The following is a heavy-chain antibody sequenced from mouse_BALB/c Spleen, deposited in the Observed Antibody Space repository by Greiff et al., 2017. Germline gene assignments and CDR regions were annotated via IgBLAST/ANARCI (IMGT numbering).Heavy chain of an antibody. CDR2: INPGSGGT. J-gene: IGHJ4*01. Sequence: QVQLQQSGAELVRPGTSVKVSCKASGYAFTNYLIEWVKQRPGQGLEWIGVINPGSGGTNYNEKFKGKATLTADKSSSTAYMQLSSLTSDDSAVYFCARMITRYAMDYWGQGTSVTVSS. D-gene: IGHD2-4*01. V-gene: IGHV1-54*01. CDR1: GYAFTNYL. CDR3: ARMITRYAMDY.